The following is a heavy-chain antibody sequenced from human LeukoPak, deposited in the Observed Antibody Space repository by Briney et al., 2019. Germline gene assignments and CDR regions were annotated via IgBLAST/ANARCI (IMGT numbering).Heavy chain of an antibody. J-gene: IGHJ6*03. V-gene: IGHV4-59*01. Sequence: SETLSLTCTVSGGSISSYYWIWIRQPPGKGLEWIGYIYYSGSTNYNPSLKSRVTISVDTSKNQFSLKLSSVTAADTAVYYCARGKAGGYYYYYYMDVWGKGTTVTVSS. CDR1: GGSISSYY. D-gene: IGHD3-10*01. CDR2: IYYSGST. CDR3: ARGKAGGYYYYYYMDV.